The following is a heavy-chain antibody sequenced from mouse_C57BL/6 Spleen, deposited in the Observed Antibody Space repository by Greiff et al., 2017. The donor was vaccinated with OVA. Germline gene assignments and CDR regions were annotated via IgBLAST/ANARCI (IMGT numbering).Heavy chain of an antibody. CDR2: INPGSGGT. V-gene: IGHV1-54*01. Sequence: LLESGAELVRPGTSVKVSCKASGYAFTNYLIEWVKQRPGQGLEWIGVINPGSGGTNYNEKFKGKATLTADKSSSTAYMQLSSLTSEDSAVYFWAREGYYDSSSYFDVWGTGTTVTVSS. CDR3: AREGYYDSSSYFDV. CDR1: GYAFTNYL. J-gene: IGHJ1*03. D-gene: IGHD1-1*01.